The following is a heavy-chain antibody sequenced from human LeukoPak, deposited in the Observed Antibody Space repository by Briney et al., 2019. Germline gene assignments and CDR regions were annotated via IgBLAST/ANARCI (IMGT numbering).Heavy chain of an antibody. V-gene: IGHV1-69*13. Sequence: SVKVSCKASGGTFSSYAISWVRQAPGQGLEWMGGIIPIFGTANYAQKFQGRVTITAVESMSTAYMELSSLRSEDTAVYYCARGWLAESTVVTPYNYWGQGTLVTVSS. CDR3: ARGWLAESTVVTPYNY. D-gene: IGHD4-23*01. CDR2: IIPIFGTA. J-gene: IGHJ4*02. CDR1: GGTFSSYA.